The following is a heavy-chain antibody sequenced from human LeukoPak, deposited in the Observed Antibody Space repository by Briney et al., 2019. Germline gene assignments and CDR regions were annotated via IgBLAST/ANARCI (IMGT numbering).Heavy chain of an antibody. D-gene: IGHD6-19*01. J-gene: IGHJ1*01. CDR1: GFTFSHYG. CDR3: AKAFRGIAAVSGTRGNN. Sequence: GGSLRLSCTACGFTFSHYGTHWVRQIPGKGLEWLAFIQYDAINEYYADSVKGRFSISRDNSKNTLLLQMNSLRAEDTAVYYCAKAFRGIAAVSGTRGNNWGQGSLVTVSS. CDR2: IQYDAINE. V-gene: IGHV3-30*02.